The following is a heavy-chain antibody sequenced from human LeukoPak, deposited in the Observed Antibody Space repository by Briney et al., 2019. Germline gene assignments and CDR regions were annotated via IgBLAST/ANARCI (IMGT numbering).Heavy chain of an antibody. CDR2: ISSTGTYI. Sequence: PGGSLRLSCAGSGFIFINYEMKWGRQAPGKGLEGGSYISSTGTYIYYPHSVKGRFTISRHNPENSLYLQMNSLRAEDTAVYYCARDLPTGTYRAYFDNWGQGTLVTVSS. D-gene: IGHD1-26*01. CDR3: ARDLPTGTYRAYFDN. J-gene: IGHJ4*02. CDR1: GFIFINYE. V-gene: IGHV3-48*03.